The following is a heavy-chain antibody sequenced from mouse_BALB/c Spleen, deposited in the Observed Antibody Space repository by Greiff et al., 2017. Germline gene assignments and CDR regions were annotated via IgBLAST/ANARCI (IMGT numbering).Heavy chain of an antibody. D-gene: IGHD2-1*01. CDR1: GYSFTGYY. Sequence: VQLQQSGPELVKPGASVKISCKASGYSFTGYYMHWVKQSHVKSLEWIGRINPYNGATSYNQNFKDKASLTVDKSSSTAYMELHSLTSEDSAVYYCARGDGNPSYWGQGTLVTVSA. J-gene: IGHJ3*01. CDR2: INPYNGAT. V-gene: IGHV1-31*01. CDR3: ARGDGNPSY.